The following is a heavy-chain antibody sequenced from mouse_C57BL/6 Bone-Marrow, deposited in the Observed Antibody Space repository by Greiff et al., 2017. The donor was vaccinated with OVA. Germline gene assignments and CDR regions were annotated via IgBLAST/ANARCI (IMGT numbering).Heavy chain of an antibody. CDR1: GYAFSSSW. CDR3: ARKKANLVYFDY. D-gene: IGHD3-2*02. Sequence: QVQLQQSGPELVKPGASVKISCKASGYAFSSSWMNWVKQRPGKGLEWIGRIYPGDGDTNYNGKFKGKATLTADKSSSTAYMQLSSLTSEDSAVYFCARKKANLVYFDYWGQGTTLTVSS. J-gene: IGHJ2*01. V-gene: IGHV1-82*01. CDR2: IYPGDGDT.